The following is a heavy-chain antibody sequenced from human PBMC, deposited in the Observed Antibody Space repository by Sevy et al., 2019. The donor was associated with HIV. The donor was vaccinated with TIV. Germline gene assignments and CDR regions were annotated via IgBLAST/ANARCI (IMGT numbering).Heavy chain of an antibody. V-gene: IGHV4-31*03. J-gene: IGHJ4*02. CDR3: ASSAAGFDY. D-gene: IGHD6-13*01. CDR1: GGSISSGAYY. Sequence: SETLSLTCTVSGGSISSGAYYWSWIRQHPGKGLEWIGYVYYSGSTYYNPSLKSRVTISVDTSKNQFSLKLSSVTAADTAVYYCASSAAGFDYWGQGSLVTVSS. CDR2: VYYSGST.